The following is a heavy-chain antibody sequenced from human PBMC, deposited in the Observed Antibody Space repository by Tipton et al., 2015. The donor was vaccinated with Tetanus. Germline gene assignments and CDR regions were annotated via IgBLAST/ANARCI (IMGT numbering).Heavy chain of an antibody. J-gene: IGHJ4*02. CDR3: ASVVGATLGY. V-gene: IGHV4-39*07. D-gene: IGHD1-26*01. Sequence: TLSLTCTVSGGSISSSSYYWGWIRQPPGKGLEWIGSIYYSGSTYYNPSLKSRVTISVDTSKNQFSLKLSSVTAADTAVYYCASVVGATLGYWGQGTLVTVSS. CDR2: IYYSGST. CDR1: GGSISSSSYY.